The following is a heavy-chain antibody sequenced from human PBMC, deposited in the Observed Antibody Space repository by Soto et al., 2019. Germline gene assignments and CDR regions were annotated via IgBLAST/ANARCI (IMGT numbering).Heavy chain of an antibody. J-gene: IGHJ5*02. CDR1: GGSISIGGYY. CDR2: IYYSGST. Sequence: SEPLSLTCTVSGGSISIGGYYWSWIRQHPGKGLELIGYIYYSGSTYYNPSLKSRVTISVDTSKNQFSLKLSSVTAADTAVYYCARLRRSSGYYFPHNWFDPWGQGTLVTV. V-gene: IGHV4-31*03. CDR3: ARLRRSSGYYFPHNWFDP. D-gene: IGHD3-22*01.